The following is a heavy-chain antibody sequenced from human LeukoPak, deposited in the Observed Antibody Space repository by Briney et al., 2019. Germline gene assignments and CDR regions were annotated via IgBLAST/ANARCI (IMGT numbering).Heavy chain of an antibody. CDR3: ASQPSGSYYYYYYMDV. V-gene: IGHV4-39*07. D-gene: IGHD1-26*01. CDR1: GGSIGSSSYY. CDR2: IYYSGST. J-gene: IGHJ6*03. Sequence: SETLSLTCTVSGGSIGSSSYYWGWIRQPPGKGLEWIGSIYYSGSTYYNPSLKSRVTISVDTSKNQFSLKLSSVTAADTAVYYCASQPSGSYYYYYYMDVWGKGTTVTVSS.